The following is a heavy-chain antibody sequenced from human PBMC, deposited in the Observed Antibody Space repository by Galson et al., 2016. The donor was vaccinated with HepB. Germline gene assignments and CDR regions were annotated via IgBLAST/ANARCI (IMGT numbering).Heavy chain of an antibody. Sequence: SVKVSCKASGYSFTNYYIHWVRQAPGQGLEWMGIIHPSSGGTDYAQKFQGRVTMTRDTSTSTVYMELSSLRSEDTAVYYCARIHRCTSTSCYLGFDYWGQGTLVTVSS. J-gene: IGHJ4*02. D-gene: IGHD2-2*01. V-gene: IGHV1-46*01. CDR1: GYSFTNYY. CDR2: IHPSSGGT. CDR3: ARIHRCTSTSCYLGFDY.